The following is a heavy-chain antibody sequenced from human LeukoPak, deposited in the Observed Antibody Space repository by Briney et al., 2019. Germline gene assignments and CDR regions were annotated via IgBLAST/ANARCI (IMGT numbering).Heavy chain of an antibody. CDR2: VYYSGST. J-gene: IGHJ4*02. Sequence: PSETLSLTCTVSGDSISSTNYYRAWIRQPPGKGLEWIGSVYYSGSTYYNPSLKSRVTISVDTSKNQFSLNLSSVTAADTAVFHCARLYNKGWCFDYWSQGTLVTVSS. D-gene: IGHD6-19*01. V-gene: IGHV4-39*01. CDR1: GDSISSTNYY. CDR3: ARLYNKGWCFDY.